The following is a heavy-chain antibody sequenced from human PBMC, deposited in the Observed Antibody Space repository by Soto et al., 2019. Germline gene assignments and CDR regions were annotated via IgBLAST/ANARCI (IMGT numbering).Heavy chain of an antibody. CDR1: GFTFSSYD. CDR3: AKKVNSGPGSQYFDY. Sequence: PGGSLRLSCAASGFTFSSYDMHWVRQAPGKGLEWVSGFRTGGDDGTTYYADSVKGRFTISRDNSKNTLFLQMNSLRAEDTAIYYCAKKVNSGPGSQYFDYWGQGTLVTVSS. D-gene: IGHD3-10*01. V-gene: IGHV3-23*01. J-gene: IGHJ4*02. CDR2: FRTGGDDGTT.